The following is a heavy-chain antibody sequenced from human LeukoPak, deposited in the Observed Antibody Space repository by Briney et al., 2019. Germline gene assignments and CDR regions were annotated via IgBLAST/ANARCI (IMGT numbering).Heavy chain of an antibody. V-gene: IGHV3-23*01. J-gene: IGHJ4*02. D-gene: IGHD5-18*01. Sequence: PGGSLRRSCAASGFTFSSYAMSWVRQAPGKGLEWVSAISGSSGSTYHADSVKGRFTISRDNSKNTLYLQMNSLRAEDTAVYYCAKDRTAMVEFDYWGQGTLVTVSS. CDR1: GFTFSSYA. CDR2: ISGSSGST. CDR3: AKDRTAMVEFDY.